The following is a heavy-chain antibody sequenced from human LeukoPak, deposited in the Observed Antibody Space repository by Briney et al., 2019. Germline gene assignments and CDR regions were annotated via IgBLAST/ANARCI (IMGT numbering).Heavy chain of an antibody. CDR2: IYPGDSDT. CDR1: GYSFTSYW. V-gene: IGHV5-51*01. D-gene: IGHD3-16*01. J-gene: IGHJ4*02. Sequence: PGESLKISWKGSGYSFTSYWIGGVRQMPGKGVEWMGIIYPGDSDTRYSPSFQGQVTISADQSISTAYLQWSSLKASDTSMYYCARRETDYVGGSYHYYFGYWGQGTLVTVSS. CDR3: ARRETDYVGGSYHYYFGY.